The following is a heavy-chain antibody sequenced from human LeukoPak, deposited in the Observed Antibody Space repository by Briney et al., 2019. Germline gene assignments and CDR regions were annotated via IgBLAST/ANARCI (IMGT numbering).Heavy chain of an antibody. CDR1: CGSISSGDYY. CDR2: IYYSGST. J-gene: IGHJ4*02. CDR3: ATRHDYGDQGVYFDY. Sequence: SQTLSLTCTVSCGSISSGDYYWSWIRQPPGKDLEWIGYIYYSGSTYYNPSLKSRVTISVDTSKNQFSLKLSCVTAADTAVYYCATRHDYGDQGVYFDYWGQGTLVTVSS. V-gene: IGHV4-30-4*08. D-gene: IGHD4-17*01.